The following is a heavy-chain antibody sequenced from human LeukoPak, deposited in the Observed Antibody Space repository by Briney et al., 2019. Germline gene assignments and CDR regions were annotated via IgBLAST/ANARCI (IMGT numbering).Heavy chain of an antibody. Sequence: ASVKVSCKASGGTFSSYAINWVRQATGQGLEWMGWMNPNSGNTGYAQKFQGRVTMTRNTSISTAYMELSSLRSEDTAVYYCARGTQALRYFDWSHGMDVWGQGTTVTVSS. CDR1: GGTFSSYA. D-gene: IGHD3-9*01. V-gene: IGHV1-8*02. CDR2: MNPNSGNT. J-gene: IGHJ6*02. CDR3: ARGTQALRYFDWSHGMDV.